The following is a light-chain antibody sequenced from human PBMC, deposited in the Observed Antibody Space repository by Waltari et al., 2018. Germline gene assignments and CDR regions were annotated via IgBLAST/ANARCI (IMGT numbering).Light chain of an antibody. Sequence: QSALTQPASVSGSPGQSFTISCTGTSSDIGFYNYVSWYQQHPGKAPKLMIFGVSERPSGVSNRFSGSKSGNTASLTISGLQAEDEADYYCNSYAGSSSWVFGGGTKLTVL. CDR1: SSDIGFYNY. J-gene: IGLJ3*02. V-gene: IGLV2-14*01. CDR3: NSYAGSSSWV. CDR2: GVS.